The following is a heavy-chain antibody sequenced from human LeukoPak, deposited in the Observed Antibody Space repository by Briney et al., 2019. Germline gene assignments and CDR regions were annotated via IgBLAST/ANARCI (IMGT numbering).Heavy chain of an antibody. D-gene: IGHD7-27*01. J-gene: IGHJ4*02. Sequence: SETLSLTCTVSGDSISSGDYYWSWIRQPAGKGLEWIGRISSSGSTNYNPSLKSRVTISVDTSKNQFSLQLNSVTPEDTAVYYCVREEINWGSFDYWGQGNLVSVSS. V-gene: IGHV4-61*02. CDR1: GDSISSGDYY. CDR3: VREEINWGSFDY. CDR2: ISSSGST.